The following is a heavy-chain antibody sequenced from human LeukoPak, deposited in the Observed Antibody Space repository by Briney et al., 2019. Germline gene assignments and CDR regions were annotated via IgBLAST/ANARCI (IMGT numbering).Heavy chain of an antibody. CDR3: ARDLPPIVATIYGFDY. CDR1: GYTFTSYG. D-gene: IGHD5-12*01. Sequence: ASVKVSCKASGYTFTSYGISWVRQAPGQGLEWMGWISAYNGNTNYAQKLQGRVTMTTDTSTSTAYMELRSLRSEDTAVYYCARDLPPIVATIYGFDYWGQGTLVTVSS. CDR2: ISAYNGNT. J-gene: IGHJ4*02. V-gene: IGHV1-18*01.